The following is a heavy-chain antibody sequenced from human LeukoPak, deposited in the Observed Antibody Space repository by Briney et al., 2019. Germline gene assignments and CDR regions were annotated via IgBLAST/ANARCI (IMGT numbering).Heavy chain of an antibody. CDR1: GGSSSSYY. Sequence: SETLSLTCSVSGGSSSSYYWSWIRQPPGRGLEWIGYIYYSGSSNSNASLKSRVTILVDTSKNQFSLRLSSVTAADTAVYYCARHRAYSSSSAFDIWGQGTMVTVPS. D-gene: IGHD6-6*01. CDR3: ARHRAYSSSSAFDI. V-gene: IGHV4-59*08. J-gene: IGHJ3*02. CDR2: IYYSGSS.